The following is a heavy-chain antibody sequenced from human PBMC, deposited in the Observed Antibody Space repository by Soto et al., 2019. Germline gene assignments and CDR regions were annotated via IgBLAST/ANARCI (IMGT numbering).Heavy chain of an antibody. Sequence: QVQLQESGPGLVKPSQTLSLTCTVSGGSISSGGYYWSWIRQHPGKGLEWIGYIYYTGSTYYNPSLKSRVTISVDTSKNQFSLKLSSVTAADTAVYYCARDLTWDTAPGDYYYYGMDVWGQGTTVTVSS. V-gene: IGHV4-31*03. CDR3: ARDLTWDTAPGDYYYYGMDV. CDR2: IYYTGST. D-gene: IGHD5-18*01. CDR1: GGSISSGGYY. J-gene: IGHJ6*02.